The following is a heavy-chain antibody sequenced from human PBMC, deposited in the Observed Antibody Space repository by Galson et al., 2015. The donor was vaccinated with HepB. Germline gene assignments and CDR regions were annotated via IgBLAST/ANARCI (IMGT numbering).Heavy chain of an antibody. V-gene: IGHV3-23*01. Sequence: SLRLSCAASGLTFGSTAMTWVRQAPGKGLEWVSGISPNGGSRFYAESVKGRFTISSDNSKNTVSFQINSLRAEDTAVYYCAKGYGLFDLWGQGTLVTVSS. CDR3: AKGYGLFDL. D-gene: IGHD4-17*01. CDR1: GLTFGSTA. CDR2: ISPNGGSR. J-gene: IGHJ5*02.